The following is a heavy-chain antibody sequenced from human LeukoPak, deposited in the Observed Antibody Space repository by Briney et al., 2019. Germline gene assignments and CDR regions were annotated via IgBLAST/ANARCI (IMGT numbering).Heavy chain of an antibody. CDR1: GYTFTSYD. Sequence: GASVKVSCKASGYTFTSYDISWVRQAPGQGLEWMGGIIPIFGTANCAQKFQGRVTITTDESTSTAYMELSSLRSEDTAVYYCARDIAPRYYDFWSGSQLGNWGQGTLVTVSS. CDR2: IIPIFGTA. V-gene: IGHV1-69*05. CDR3: ARDIAPRYYDFWSGSQLGN. D-gene: IGHD3-3*01. J-gene: IGHJ4*02.